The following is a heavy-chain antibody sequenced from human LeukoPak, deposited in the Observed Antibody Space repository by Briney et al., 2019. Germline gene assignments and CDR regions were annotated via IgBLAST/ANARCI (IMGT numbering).Heavy chain of an antibody. V-gene: IGHV3-21*01. CDR2: ISSSGYI. D-gene: IGHD2-15*01. CDR3: ARDRGYCSSGSCYGLYFDS. Sequence: PGGSLRLSCAASGFTFSSYSMNWVRQAPGKGLEWVASISSSGYIFYADSVKGRFTVSRDNAKNSLYLQISNLRAEDTALYYCARDRGYCSSGSCYGLYFDSWGQGTLVTVSS. CDR1: GFTFSSYS. J-gene: IGHJ4*02.